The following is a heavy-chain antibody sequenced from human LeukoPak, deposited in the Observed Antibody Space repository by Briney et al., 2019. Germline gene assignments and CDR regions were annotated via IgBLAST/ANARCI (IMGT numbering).Heavy chain of an antibody. CDR3: ARHRLPPGTHSAYYHMDV. CDR2: ITPMFGTT. V-gene: IGHV1-69*06. CDR1: GGTFGSYS. Sequence: SVKVSCKASGGTFGSYSVTWVRQAPGQGLEWMGGITPMFGTTDSAKQFRGRVTISADTSTSTAFLDLASLRSDDMAVYFCARHRLPPGTHSAYYHMDVWGKGTTVIVSS. D-gene: IGHD4-11*01. J-gene: IGHJ6*03.